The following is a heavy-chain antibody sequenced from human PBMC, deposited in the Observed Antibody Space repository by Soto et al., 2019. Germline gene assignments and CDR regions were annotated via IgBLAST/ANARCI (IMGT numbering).Heavy chain of an antibody. CDR2: IYSTGST. D-gene: IGHD4-4*01. CDR3: AKKYSNYAIDY. V-gene: IGHV4-31*03. Sequence: QVKLQESGPGLVKPSQTLSLTCTLSGDSVGSVGDYWNWIRQHPGKGLEWIGNIYSTGSTQYNPSLKSRATISADTSKTQFSLKLTSATAADTAVYFCAKKYSNYAIDYWGQGTLVIVSS. J-gene: IGHJ4*02. CDR1: GDSVGSVGDY.